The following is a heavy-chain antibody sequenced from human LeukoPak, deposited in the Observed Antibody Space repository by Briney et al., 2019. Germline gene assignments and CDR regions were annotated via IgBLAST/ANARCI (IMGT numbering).Heavy chain of an antibody. V-gene: IGHV1-8*01. CDR3: ARNQRGDY. J-gene: IGHJ4*02. Sequence: GASVRVSCKAFGYTFTSYDINWVRQATGQGLEWMGWMSPNSGDTGYAQKFQGRVTMTRNTSISTAYMELSSLRYEDTAVYYCARNQRGDYWGQGTLVTVSS. CDR1: GYTFTSYD. D-gene: IGHD2-2*01. CDR2: MSPNSGDT.